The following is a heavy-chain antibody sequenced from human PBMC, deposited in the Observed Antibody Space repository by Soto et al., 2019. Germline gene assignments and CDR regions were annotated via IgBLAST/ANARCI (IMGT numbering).Heavy chain of an antibody. J-gene: IGHJ3*02. CDR1: GGTFSTYS. V-gene: IGHV1-69*02. CDR2: IIPMLGIA. Sequence: QVQLVQSGAEVKKHGSSVKVSCKDSGGTFSTYSMFWVRQAPGQGLEWMGRIIPMLGIANYAQRFQDRVTITADKSTATAYMELSSLRSEDTALYYCSIGSWSGEVFDIWGQGTMVTVSS. D-gene: IGHD2-21*01. CDR3: SIGSWSGEVFDI.